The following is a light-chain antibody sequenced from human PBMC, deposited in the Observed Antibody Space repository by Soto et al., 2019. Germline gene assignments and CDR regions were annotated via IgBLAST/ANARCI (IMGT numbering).Light chain of an antibody. CDR1: SSNIGSNY. CDR2: RNN. CDR3: AAWDDSLSGWV. Sequence: QSVLTQPPSASGTPGQRVTNSCSGSSSNIGSNYVYWYQQLPGTAPKLLIYRNNPRPSGVPDRFSGSKSGTSASLAISGLRSEDEADYYCAAWDDSLSGWVFGGGTKLTVL. J-gene: IGLJ3*02. V-gene: IGLV1-47*01.